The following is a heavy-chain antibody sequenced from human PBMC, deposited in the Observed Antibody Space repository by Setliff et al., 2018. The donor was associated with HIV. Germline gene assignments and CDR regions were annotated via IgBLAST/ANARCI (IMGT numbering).Heavy chain of an antibody. CDR1: GFTFSSYG. Sequence: PGGSLRLSCAAPGFTFSSYGMSWVRQAPGKGLEWVSGINWNGGSTGYADSVKGRFTISRDNAKNSLYLQMNSLRAEDTALYYCARDGLDYYGSGNSPDYWGQGTLVTVSS. D-gene: IGHD3-10*01. V-gene: IGHV3-20*04. CDR2: INWNGGST. CDR3: ARDGLDYYGSGNSPDY. J-gene: IGHJ4*02.